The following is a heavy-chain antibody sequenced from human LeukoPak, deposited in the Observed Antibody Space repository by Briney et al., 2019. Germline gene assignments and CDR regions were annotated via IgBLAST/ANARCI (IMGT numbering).Heavy chain of an antibody. CDR1: GFTFSSYS. CDR2: ISSSSSYI. D-gene: IGHD1-14*01. CDR3: AKVSGWGLYYDGMDV. J-gene: IGHJ6*02. V-gene: IGHV3-21*04. Sequence: GGSLRLSCAASGFTFSSYSMNWVRQAPGKGLEWVSSISSSSSYIYYADSVKGRFTISRDSSKNTLYLQMNSLRAEDTAVYYCAKVSGWGLYYDGMDVWGQGTTVTVSS.